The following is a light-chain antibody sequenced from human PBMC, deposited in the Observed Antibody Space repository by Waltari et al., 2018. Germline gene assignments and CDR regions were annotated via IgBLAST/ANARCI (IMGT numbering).Light chain of an antibody. CDR1: ILDVGGYNY. CDR3: CSYAGRLILHV. Sequence: HSALHHARSVALSPGQSVTSSCTCTILDVGGYNYFTLDQKHPAKDPKLIIDDLTVRTSGVPDRLSGSKAGNTASLNISGLQDEDEADYYCCSYAGRLILHVFGTGTKVTVL. V-gene: IGLV2-11*01. J-gene: IGLJ1*01. CDR2: DLT.